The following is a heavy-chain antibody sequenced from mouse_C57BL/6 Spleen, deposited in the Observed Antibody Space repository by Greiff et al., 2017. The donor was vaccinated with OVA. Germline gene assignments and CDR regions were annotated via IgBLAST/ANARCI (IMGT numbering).Heavy chain of an antibody. CDR3: AYLYDGYPYYFDY. J-gene: IGHJ2*01. V-gene: IGHV1-78*01. D-gene: IGHD2-3*01. CDR1: GYTFTDHT. Sequence: VQLQESDAELVKPGASVKISCKVSGYTFTDHTIHWMKQRPEQGLEWIGYIYPRDGSTKYNEKFKGKATLTADKSSSTAYMQLNRLTSEDSAVYFCAYLYDGYPYYFDYWGQGTTLTVSS. CDR2: IYPRDGST.